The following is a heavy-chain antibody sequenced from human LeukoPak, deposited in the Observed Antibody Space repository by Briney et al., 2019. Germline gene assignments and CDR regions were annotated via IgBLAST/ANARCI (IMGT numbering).Heavy chain of an antibody. CDR1: GYTFTGYN. D-gene: IGHD2-2*01. V-gene: IGHV1-2*02. J-gene: IGHJ4*02. CDR3: ARGYCSSTSCRSSNHDY. Sequence: SSVKVSCKASGYTFTGYNMHWVRQAPGQGLGWMGWINPNSGGTNYAQKFQGRVTMTRDTSISTAYMELSRLRSDDTAVYYCARGYCSSTSCRSSNHDYWGQGTLVTVSS. CDR2: INPNSGGT.